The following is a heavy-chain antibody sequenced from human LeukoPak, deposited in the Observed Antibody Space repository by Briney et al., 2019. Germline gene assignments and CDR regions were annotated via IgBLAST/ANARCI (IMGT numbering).Heavy chain of an antibody. V-gene: IGHV4-59*01. CDR1: AGSISSYY. J-gene: IGHJ6*03. CDR3: ARRDYYYYYMDV. Sequence: SETLSLTCTVSAGSISSYYWGWIRQPPGKGLEWMGYIYYSGSTNYNPSLKSRVTISVDTSKNQFSLKLSSVTAADTAVYYCARRDYYYYYMDVWGKGTTVTIPS. CDR2: IYYSGST.